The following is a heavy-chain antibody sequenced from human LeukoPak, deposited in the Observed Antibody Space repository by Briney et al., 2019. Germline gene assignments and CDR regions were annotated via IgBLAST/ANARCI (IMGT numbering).Heavy chain of an antibody. J-gene: IGHJ3*02. CDR3: ARDYGGSYSSAFDI. CDR1: GGTFSSYA. CDR2: IIPIFGTA. Sequence: SVKVSCKASGGTFSSYAISWVRQAPGQGLEWMGGIIPIFGTANYAQKFQGRVTITTDESTSTAYMELGSLRSEDTAVYYCARDYGGSYSSAFDIWGQGTMVTVSS. D-gene: IGHD1-26*01. V-gene: IGHV1-69*05.